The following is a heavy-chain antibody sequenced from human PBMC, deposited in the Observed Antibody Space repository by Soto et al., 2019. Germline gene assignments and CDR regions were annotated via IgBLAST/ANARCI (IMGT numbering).Heavy chain of an antibody. V-gene: IGHV3-23*01. CDR3: AKDGSITMIVVVITGYDY. CDR2: ISGSGGST. Sequence: LRLSCAASGFTFSSYAMSWVRQAPGKGLEWVSAISGSGGSTYYADSVKGRFTISRDNSKNTLYLQMNSLRAEDTAVYYCAKDGSITMIVVVITGYDYWGQGTLVTVSS. CDR1: GFTFSSYA. D-gene: IGHD3-22*01. J-gene: IGHJ4*02.